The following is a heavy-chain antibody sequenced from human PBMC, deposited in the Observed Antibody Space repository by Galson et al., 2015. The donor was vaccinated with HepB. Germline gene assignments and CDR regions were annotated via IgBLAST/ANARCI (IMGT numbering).Heavy chain of an antibody. CDR1: GFTFSSYG. Sequence: SLRLSCAASGFTFSSYGMHWVRQAPGRGLEWVAVIWYDGSNKYYADSVKGRFTISRDNSKNTLYLQMNSLRAEDTAVYYCASNYCSGGSCYSSNYYYYMDVWGKGTTVTVSS. J-gene: IGHJ6*03. V-gene: IGHV3-33*01. CDR2: IWYDGSNK. CDR3: ASNYCSGGSCYSSNYYYYMDV. D-gene: IGHD2-15*01.